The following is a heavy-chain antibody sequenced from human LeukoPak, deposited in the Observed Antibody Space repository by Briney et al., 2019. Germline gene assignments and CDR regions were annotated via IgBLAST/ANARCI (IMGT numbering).Heavy chain of an antibody. CDR3: ARMGWYYFDY. Sequence: PGGSLRLSCAASGFTFSSYEMNWVRQAPGKGLEWVSYISGGSSIYNADSVKGRFTISRDNAKNSLYLQMNSLRAEDTAVYYCARMGWYYFDYWGQGTLVTVSS. D-gene: IGHD3-3*01. V-gene: IGHV3-48*03. J-gene: IGHJ4*02. CDR1: GFTFSSYE. CDR2: ISGGSSI.